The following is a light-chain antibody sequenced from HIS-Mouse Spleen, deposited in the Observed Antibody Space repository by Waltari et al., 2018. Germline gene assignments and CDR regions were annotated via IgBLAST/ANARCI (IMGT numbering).Light chain of an antibody. Sequence: QSPLTQPRSVSGSPGQSVTISCTGTSRDVGGYTYVSWYQQHPGKAPKLMISDVSKRPSGVPDRFSGSKSGNTASLTISGLQAEDEADYYCCSYAGSYTWVFGGGTKLTVL. CDR3: CSYAGSYTWV. CDR1: SRDVGGYTY. J-gene: IGLJ3*02. V-gene: IGLV2-11*01. CDR2: DVS.